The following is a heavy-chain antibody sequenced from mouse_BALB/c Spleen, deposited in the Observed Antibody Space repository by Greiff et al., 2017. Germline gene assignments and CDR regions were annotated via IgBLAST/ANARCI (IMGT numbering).Heavy chain of an antibody. J-gene: IGHJ4*01. Sequence: EVQGVESGGGLVKPGGSLKLSCAASGFTFSDYYMYWVRQTPEKRLEWVATISDGGSYTYYPDSVKGRFTISRDNAKNNLYLQMSSLKSEDTAMYYCARARYPCAMDYWGQGTSVTVSS. V-gene: IGHV5-4*02. CDR3: ARARYPCAMDY. CDR1: GFTFSDYY. CDR2: ISDGGSYT. D-gene: IGHD2-14*01.